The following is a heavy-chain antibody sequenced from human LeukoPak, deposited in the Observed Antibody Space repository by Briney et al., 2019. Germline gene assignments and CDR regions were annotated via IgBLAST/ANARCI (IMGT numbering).Heavy chain of an antibody. V-gene: IGHV3-74*01. CDR3: ARVMADSDNWFDP. J-gene: IGHJ5*02. Sequence: GGSLRLSCAASGFTFTTYWMHWVRQAPGKGLVWVSRINTDGSRTNYADSVKGRFIISGDNTKNTLFLQMNSLRAEDTGVYYCARVMADSDNWFDPWGQGTLVTVSS. D-gene: IGHD5-24*01. CDR1: GFTFTTYW. CDR2: INTDGSRT.